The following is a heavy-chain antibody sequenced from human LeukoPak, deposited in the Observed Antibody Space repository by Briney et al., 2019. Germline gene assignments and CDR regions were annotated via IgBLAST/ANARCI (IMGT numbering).Heavy chain of an antibody. Sequence: SETLSLTCTVSGGSISSSSYYWGWIRQPPGKGLEWIGSIYYSGSTYYNPSLESRVTISVDTSKNQFSLKLSSVTAADTAVYYCARAMVRGANYFDYWGQGTLVTVSS. J-gene: IGHJ4*02. V-gene: IGHV4-39*07. CDR1: GGSISSSSYY. CDR3: ARAMVRGANYFDY. CDR2: IYYSGST. D-gene: IGHD3-10*01.